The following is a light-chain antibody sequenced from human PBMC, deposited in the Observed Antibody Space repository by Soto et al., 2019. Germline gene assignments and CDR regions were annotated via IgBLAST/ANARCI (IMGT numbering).Light chain of an antibody. CDR3: SSYAGNNIVV. CDR2: EVS. Sequence: QSALTQPPSASGSPGQSVTISCTGTSIGVGGYNFVSWYQQHPGKAPKLMIYEVSKRPSGVPDRFSGSKSGNTASLTVSGLQAEDEADYYCSSYAGNNIVVFGGGTKLTVL. CDR1: SIGVGGYNF. V-gene: IGLV2-8*01. J-gene: IGLJ2*01.